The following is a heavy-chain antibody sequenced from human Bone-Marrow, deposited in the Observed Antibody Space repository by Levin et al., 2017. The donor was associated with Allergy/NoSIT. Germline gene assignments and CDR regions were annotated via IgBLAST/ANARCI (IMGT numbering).Heavy chain of an antibody. Sequence: GESLKISCAASGFTFSSYAMSWVRQAPGKGLEWVSAISGSGGSTYYADSVKGRFTISRDNSKNTLYLQMNSLRAEDTAVYYCAKDLDIVVVPAAKKNVGEYFQHWGQGTLVTVSS. CDR3: AKDLDIVVVPAAKKNVGEYFQH. CDR2: ISGSGGST. D-gene: IGHD2-2*01. CDR1: GFTFSSYA. J-gene: IGHJ1*01. V-gene: IGHV3-23*01.